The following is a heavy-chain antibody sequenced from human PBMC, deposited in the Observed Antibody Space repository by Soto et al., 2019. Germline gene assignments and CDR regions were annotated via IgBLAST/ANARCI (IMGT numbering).Heavy chain of an antibody. CDR1: GGSFSGYY. CDR2: INHSGSA. CDR3: ARGGNSSGWYEWFDP. J-gene: IGHJ5*02. D-gene: IGHD6-19*01. Sequence: PSETLSLTCAVDGGSFSGYYWSWIRQSTGKGLEWIGEINHSGSANYNRSLKSRVTISVDTSKNQFSLNLSFVTAADSAVYFCARGGNSSGWYEWFDPWGQGTLVTVSS. V-gene: IGHV4-34*01.